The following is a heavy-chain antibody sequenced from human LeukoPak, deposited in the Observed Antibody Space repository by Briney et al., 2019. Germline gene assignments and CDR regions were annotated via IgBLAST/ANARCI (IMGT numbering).Heavy chain of an antibody. J-gene: IGHJ6*03. D-gene: IGHD3/OR15-3a*01. CDR2: MNPNSGNT. CDR1: GYTFTSYD. Sequence: ALVKVSCKASGYTFTSYDINWVRQATGQGLEWMGWMNPNSGNTGFAQKFQGRVTMTKNTSITTAYMELSSLRSEDTALYYCARALSWTTDSYYYMDVWGKGTTVTVSS. CDR3: ARALSWTTDSYYYMDV. V-gene: IGHV1-8*01.